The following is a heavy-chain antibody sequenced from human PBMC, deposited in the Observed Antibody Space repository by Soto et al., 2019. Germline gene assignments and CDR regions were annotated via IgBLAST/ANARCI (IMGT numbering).Heavy chain of an antibody. D-gene: IGHD5-18*01. V-gene: IGHV1-69*02. CDR3: ARDTTY. CDR1: GGTFGTYT. Sequence: QVQLVQSGAEVKKPGSSVKVSCKASGGTFGTYTISWVRQAPGQGLEWMGRIIPYLDITDYAQKFQGRFTISADKSTTTAYMELNRLGSEDTAVYFCARDTTYWGQGTLVTVSS. CDR2: IIPYLDIT. J-gene: IGHJ4*02.